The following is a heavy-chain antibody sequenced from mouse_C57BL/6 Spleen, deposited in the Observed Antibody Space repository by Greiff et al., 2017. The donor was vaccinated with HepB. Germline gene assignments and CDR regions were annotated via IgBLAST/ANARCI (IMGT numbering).Heavy chain of an antibody. J-gene: IGHJ2*01. CDR1: GYTFTSYW. CDR3: ASLYDGYYNFDY. CDR2: IDPSDSYT. Sequence: QVQLQQPGAELVRPGTSVKLSCKASGYTFTSYWMHWVKQRPGQGLEWIGVIDPSDSYTNYNQKFKGKATLTVDTSSSTAYMQLSSLTSEDPAVYYCASLYDGYYNFDYWGQGTTLTVSS. V-gene: IGHV1-59*01. D-gene: IGHD2-3*01.